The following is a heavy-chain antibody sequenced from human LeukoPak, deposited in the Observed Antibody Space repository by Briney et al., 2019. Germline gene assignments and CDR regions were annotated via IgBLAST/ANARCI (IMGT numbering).Heavy chain of an antibody. J-gene: IGHJ4*02. D-gene: IGHD6-19*01. V-gene: IGHV1-69*10. CDR1: GATFSDYA. CDR3: ASGDSSGWYGY. Sequence: SVKVSCKASGATFSDYALNWVRQAPGQGLEWMGVFIPILGTANSTQKFHDRLTITADISTNTAYMELSSLRSEDTAVYYCASGDSSGWYGYWGQGTLVTVSS. CDR2: FIPILGTA.